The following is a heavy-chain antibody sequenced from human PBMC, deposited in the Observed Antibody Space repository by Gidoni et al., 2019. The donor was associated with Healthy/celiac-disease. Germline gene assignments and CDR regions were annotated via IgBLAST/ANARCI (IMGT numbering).Heavy chain of an antibody. CDR2: IKSKTDGGTT. CDR3: TTDAVERLWFGELLYRGY. J-gene: IGHJ4*02. V-gene: IGHV3-15*01. D-gene: IGHD3-10*01. CDR1: GFTLSNAW. Sequence: EVQLVESGGGLVKPGGSLRLSCAASGFTLSNAWMSWVRQAPGKWLERVGRIKSKTDGGTTDYAAPVKGRFTISRDDSKNTLYLKMNSLKTEDTAVYYCTTDAVERLWFGELLYRGYWGQGTLVTVSS.